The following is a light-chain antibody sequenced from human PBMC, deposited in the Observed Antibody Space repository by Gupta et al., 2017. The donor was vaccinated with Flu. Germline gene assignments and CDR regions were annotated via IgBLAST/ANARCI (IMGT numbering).Light chain of an antibody. Sequence: DIQMTQSPPSLSASVGDGVTITCRATQTIYTFLNWYQQTPGKAPKLLIYGASNLQTGVPSRFSSRSSGTYFTLTSTMLHPEDFTTYCCQRCDTSPGTFGQGTRLEI. CDR3: QRCDTSPGT. CDR2: GAS. J-gene: IGKJ1*01. V-gene: IGKV1-39*01. CDR1: QTIYTF.